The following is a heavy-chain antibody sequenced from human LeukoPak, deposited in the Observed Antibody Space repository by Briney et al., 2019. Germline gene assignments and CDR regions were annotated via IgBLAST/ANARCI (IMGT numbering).Heavy chain of an antibody. D-gene: IGHD6-13*01. J-gene: IGHJ4*02. CDR1: GGSISSYY. CDR3: ARAYSSSVGPLGY. CDR2: IYYSGST. Sequence: SETLSLTCTVSGGSISSYYWSWIRQPPGKGLEWIGYIYYSGSTNYNPSLKSRVTISVDTSKNQFSLKLSSVTAADTAVYYCARAYSSSVGPLGYWGQGSLVTVSS. V-gene: IGHV4-59*01.